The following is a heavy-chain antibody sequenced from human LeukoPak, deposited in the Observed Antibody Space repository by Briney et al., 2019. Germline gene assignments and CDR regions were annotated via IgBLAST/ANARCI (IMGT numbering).Heavy chain of an antibody. CDR2: ISYDGSNK. V-gene: IGHV3-30*03. CDR3: ARDRSSYEYFFDH. Sequence: GGSLRLSCAASGFTFSSYGMHWVRQAPGKGLEWVAVISYDGSNKYYADSVKGQFTISRDNSKNTLYLQMNSLRAEDTAIYYCARDRSSYEYFFDHWGQGTLVTVSS. D-gene: IGHD5-12*01. J-gene: IGHJ4*02. CDR1: GFTFSSYG.